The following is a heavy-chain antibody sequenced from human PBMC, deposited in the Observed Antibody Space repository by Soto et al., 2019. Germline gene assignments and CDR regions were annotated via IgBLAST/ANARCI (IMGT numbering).Heavy chain of an antibody. V-gene: IGHV4-59*01. CDR1: GDSIKHYY. Sequence: SETLSLTCTVSGDSIKHYYWSWIRQPPGKRLEWIGYIYYTGSTTYNPSLESRVTMSVDTSMNQFSLKLSSVNAADTAVYYCAKYRRTEEEGFTLDSWGRGTLVTVSS. CDR3: AKYRRTEEEGFTLDS. J-gene: IGHJ4*02. D-gene: IGHD2-2*01. CDR2: IYYTGST.